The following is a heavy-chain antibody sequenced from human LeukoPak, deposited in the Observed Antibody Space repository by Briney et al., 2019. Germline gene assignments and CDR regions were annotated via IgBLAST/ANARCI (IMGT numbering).Heavy chain of an antibody. CDR3: ARGLVIKYYYYYYMDV. CDR1: GGSFSGYY. Sequence: SETLSLTCAVYGGSFSGYYWSWIRQPPGKGLEWIGEINHSGSTSYNPSLKSRVTISVDTSKNQFSLKLSSVTAADTAVYYCARGLVIKYYYYYYMDVWGKGTTVTVSS. V-gene: IGHV4-34*01. J-gene: IGHJ6*03. D-gene: IGHD3-9*01. CDR2: INHSGST.